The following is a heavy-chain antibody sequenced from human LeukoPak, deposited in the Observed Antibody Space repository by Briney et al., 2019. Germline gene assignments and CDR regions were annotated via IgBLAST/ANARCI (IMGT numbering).Heavy chain of an antibody. V-gene: IGHV1-2*04. D-gene: IGHD5-12*01. Sequence: ASVKASCKASGYTFSAYYIQWVRQAPGQGLEWMGWINPNSGGTNYAQKFQGWVTMTTDTSTSTAYMELRRLRSDDTAVYYCARFASVAHFDNWGQGTLVTVSS. J-gene: IGHJ4*02. CDR2: INPNSGGT. CDR1: GYTFSAYY. CDR3: ARFASVAHFDN.